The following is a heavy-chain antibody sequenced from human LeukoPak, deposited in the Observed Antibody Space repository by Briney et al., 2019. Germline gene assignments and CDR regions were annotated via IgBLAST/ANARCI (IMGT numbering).Heavy chain of an antibody. V-gene: IGHV3-23*01. J-gene: IGHJ4*02. CDR3: ATLPGRAADY. Sequence: GGSLRLSCAASGFTFSSYVMNWVRQAPGKGLEWVSGISDSGGGTYYADSVKGRFTISRDNSKNTLYLQMNSLRAEDTAVYYCATLPGRAADYWGQGTLVTVSS. CDR1: GFTFSSYV. CDR2: ISDSGGGT.